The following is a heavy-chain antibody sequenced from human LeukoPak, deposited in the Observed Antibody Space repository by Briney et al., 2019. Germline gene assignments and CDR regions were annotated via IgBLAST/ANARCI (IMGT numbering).Heavy chain of an antibody. J-gene: IGHJ3*02. CDR1: GYTFTGYY. Sequence: ASVKVSCTASGYTFTGYYMHWVRQAPGQGLEWMGWINPNSGGTNYAQKFQGRVTMTRDTSISTAYMELSRLRSDDTAVYYCARDPPSHSSGHLIWGQGTMVTVSS. CDR2: INPNSGGT. V-gene: IGHV1-2*02. CDR3: ARDPPSHSSGHLI. D-gene: IGHD6-19*01.